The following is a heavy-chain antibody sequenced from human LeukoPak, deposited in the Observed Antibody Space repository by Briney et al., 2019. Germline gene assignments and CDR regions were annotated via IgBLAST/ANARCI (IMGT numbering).Heavy chain of an antibody. CDR2: MNPNSGNT. V-gene: IGHV1-8*01. Sequence: ASVTVSCTASGYTFTSYDINWVRQATGQGLEWMGWMNPNSGNTGYAQKFQGRVTMTRDTSTSTVYMELSSLRSEDTAVYYCARGADSSGWYPSYYGMDVWGQGTTVTVSS. CDR3: ARGADSSGWYPSYYGMDV. CDR1: GYTFTSYD. J-gene: IGHJ6*02. D-gene: IGHD6-19*01.